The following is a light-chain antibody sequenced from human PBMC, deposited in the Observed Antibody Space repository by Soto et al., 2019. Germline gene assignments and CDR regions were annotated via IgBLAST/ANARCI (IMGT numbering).Light chain of an antibody. V-gene: IGLV2-14*01. J-gene: IGLJ1*01. CDR3: SSYTSSITYV. CDR2: GVN. CDR1: SSDIGDYNY. Sequence: QSVLTQPASVSGSPGQSITISCTGTSSDIGDYNYVSWYQQRPEKAPELMIYGVNNRPPGVSNRFSGSKSGNTASLTISGLQAEDEADYYCSSYTSSITYVFGTGTKVTGL.